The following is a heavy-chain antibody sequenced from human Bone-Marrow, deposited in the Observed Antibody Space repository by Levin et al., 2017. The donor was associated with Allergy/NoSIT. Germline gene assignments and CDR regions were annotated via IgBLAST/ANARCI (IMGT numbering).Heavy chain of an antibody. J-gene: IGHJ4*02. CDR1: GFTFGHYG. CDR2: ISSDGTNE. CDR3: AKDASAFGDYVFDY. D-gene: IGHD4-17*01. V-gene: IGHV3-30*18. Sequence: PGGSLRLSCAASGFTFGHYGMHWVRQAPGKGLEWVAVISSDGTNEAYADSVKGRFTISRDNSKNTLYLQMNSLRAEDTAVFYRAKDASAFGDYVFDYWGQGTMVTVSS.